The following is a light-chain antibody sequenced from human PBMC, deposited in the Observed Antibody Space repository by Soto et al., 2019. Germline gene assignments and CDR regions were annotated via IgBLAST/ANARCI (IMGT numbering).Light chain of an antibody. V-gene: IGLV1-47*01. CDR1: SSNIGYNF. Sequence: QSVLTQPPSASGTPGQRVTISCSGSSSNIGYNFVYWYQQVPGTAPKLLIYRNDQRPSGVPDRFSGYKSGTSASLAISGLRSEDEADYYCAAWDDSLSVGVFGGGTKLTVL. CDR2: RND. J-gene: IGLJ2*01. CDR3: AAWDDSLSVGV.